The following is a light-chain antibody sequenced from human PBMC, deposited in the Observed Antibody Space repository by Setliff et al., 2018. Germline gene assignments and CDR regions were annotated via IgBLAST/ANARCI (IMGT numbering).Light chain of an antibody. J-gene: IGLJ3*02. V-gene: IGLV2-14*03. CDR1: SSDIGAYTY. Sequence: QSALTQPASVSGYPGQSITISCAGTSSDIGAYTYVSWYQQHPGKAPKLLISDVSYRPSGVSHRFSGSKSGNTASLTISWLQAEDEADYYCSSYTTSSLRVFGGGTKVTVL. CDR2: DVS. CDR3: SSYTTSSLRV.